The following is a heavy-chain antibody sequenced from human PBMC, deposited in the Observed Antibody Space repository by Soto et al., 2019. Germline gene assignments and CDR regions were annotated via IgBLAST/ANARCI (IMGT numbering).Heavy chain of an antibody. CDR2: ISAYNGNT. Sequence: QVQLVQSGAEVKKPGASVKVSCKASGYTFTSYGISWVRQAPGQGLEWMGWISAYNGNTNYAQKLQGRVTMTTDTSTSTAYMELRSLRSDDTAVYYCASWLVYYGDYEYFQHWGQGTLVTVSS. CDR3: ASWLVYYGDYEYFQH. CDR1: GYTFTSYG. V-gene: IGHV1-18*01. D-gene: IGHD4-17*01. J-gene: IGHJ1*01.